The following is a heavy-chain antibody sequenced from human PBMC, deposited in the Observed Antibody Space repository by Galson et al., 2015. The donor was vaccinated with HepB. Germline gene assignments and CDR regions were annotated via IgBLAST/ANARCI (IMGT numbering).Heavy chain of an antibody. J-gene: IGHJ4*02. D-gene: IGHD2-15*01. V-gene: IGHV1-2*02. CDR2: INPNSGGT. CDR3: ARIPGYCSGGSCSLFDY. Sequence: SVKVSCKASGYTFTGYYLHCVRQAPGQGLEWMGWINPNSGGTNYAQKFQGRVTMTRDTSINTAYMELSRLRSDDTAVYYCARIPGYCSGGSCSLFDYWGQGTLVTVSS. CDR1: GYTFTGYY.